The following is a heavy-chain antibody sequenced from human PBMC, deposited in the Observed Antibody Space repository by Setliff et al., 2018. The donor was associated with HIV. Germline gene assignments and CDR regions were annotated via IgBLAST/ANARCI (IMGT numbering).Heavy chain of an antibody. CDR3: AGVSVRPSRGYSSSWYFDY. CDR1: GYTFTSYG. Sequence: GASVKVSCKASGYTFTSYGISWVRQAPGQGLEWMGWISAYNGNTNYAQELQGRVTMTTDTSTSTAYMELRSLRSDDTAVYYCAGVSVRPSRGYSSSWYFDYWGQGTLVTVSS. V-gene: IGHV1-18*01. CDR2: ISAYNGNT. D-gene: IGHD6-13*01. J-gene: IGHJ4*02.